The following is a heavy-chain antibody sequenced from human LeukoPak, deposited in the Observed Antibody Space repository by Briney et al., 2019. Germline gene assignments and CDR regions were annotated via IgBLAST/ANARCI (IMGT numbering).Heavy chain of an antibody. CDR3: ARDLRSSGNWFDP. V-gene: IGHV1-2*02. D-gene: IGHD6-25*01. J-gene: IGHJ5*02. CDR2: INPNSGGT. CDR1: GYTFTGYY. Sequence: GASVKVSCKASGYTFTGYYMHWVRQAPRQGLEWMGWINPNSGGTNYAQKFQGRVTMTRDTSISTAYMELSRLRSDDTAVYYCARDLRSSGNWFDPWGQGTLVTVSS.